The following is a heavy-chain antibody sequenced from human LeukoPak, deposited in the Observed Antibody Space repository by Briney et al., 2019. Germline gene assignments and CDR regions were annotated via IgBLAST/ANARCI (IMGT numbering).Heavy chain of an antibody. J-gene: IGHJ3*02. CDR3: ARDGTGHGYYGAFDI. D-gene: IGHD3-10*01. Sequence: SQTLSLTCAISGDSVSSNSAAWNWIRQPPSRGLEWLGRTYCRSTCFNDYAVSVRSRITINPDTSKNQFSLQLSSMTPEDSAVYYCARDGTGHGYYGAFDIWGQGTVVTVSS. CDR2: TYCRSTCFN. V-gene: IGHV6-1*01. CDR1: GDSVSSNSAA.